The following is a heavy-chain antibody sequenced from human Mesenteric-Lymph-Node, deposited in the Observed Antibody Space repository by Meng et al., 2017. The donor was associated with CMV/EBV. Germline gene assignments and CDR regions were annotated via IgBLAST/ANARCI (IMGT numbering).Heavy chain of an antibody. Sequence: GESLKISCAASGFTFSKYSMNWVRQAPGKGLEWVSSISSSSGYIYYADSVKGRFTISRDNAWNSLYLQMNSLRAGDTAVYYCVRGNTYLYYFDCWGQGTLVTVSS. J-gene: IGHJ4*02. CDR2: ISSSSGYI. V-gene: IGHV3-21*06. CDR1: GFTFSKYS. CDR3: VRGNTYLYYFDC.